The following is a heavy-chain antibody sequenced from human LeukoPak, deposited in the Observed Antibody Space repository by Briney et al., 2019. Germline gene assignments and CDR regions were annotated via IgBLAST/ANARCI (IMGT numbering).Heavy chain of an antibody. Sequence: ASVKVSCKASAYTFTIYTIHWVRQAPGQRLEWMGWINAGNGNTRYSQNFQGRVTITRDTSATTAYMKLSSLRSEDTAVYYCARTTRSWYEDNDAFDIWGQGTTVTVSS. D-gene: IGHD6-13*01. J-gene: IGHJ3*02. V-gene: IGHV1-3*01. CDR1: AYTFTIYT. CDR3: ARTTRSWYEDNDAFDI. CDR2: INAGNGNT.